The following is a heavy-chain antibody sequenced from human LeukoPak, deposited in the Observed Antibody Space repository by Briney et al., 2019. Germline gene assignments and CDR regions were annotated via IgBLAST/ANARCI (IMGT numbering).Heavy chain of an antibody. CDR2: IGYDGIKT. V-gene: IGHV3-30*02. D-gene: IGHD3-9*01. CDR1: GFTFRTYG. J-gene: IGHJ4*02. Sequence: GGSLRLSCASSGFTFRTYGMHWVRQAPGKGLEWVTFIGYDGIKTDYIDSVKGRFTISRDNSKNTLYLQMNSLRAEDTAVYYCARGGYYNILTGFRSRFLGFDYWGQGTLVTVSS. CDR3: ARGGYYNILTGFRSRFLGFDY.